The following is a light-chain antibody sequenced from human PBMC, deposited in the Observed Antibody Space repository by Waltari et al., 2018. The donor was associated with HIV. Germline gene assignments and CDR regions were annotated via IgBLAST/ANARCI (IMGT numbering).Light chain of an antibody. Sequence: QSALTQPASVSGSFGQSITISCTGTSSDVGSYNLVSWYQHHPGKAPKLIIYEVSKRPSGVSNRCPGSKSGNTASLTVSGLQAEDEADYYCCSYAGNSIPFGGGTKLTVL. CDR2: EVS. J-gene: IGLJ2*01. CDR1: SSDVGSYNL. V-gene: IGLV2-23*02. CDR3: CSYAGNSIP.